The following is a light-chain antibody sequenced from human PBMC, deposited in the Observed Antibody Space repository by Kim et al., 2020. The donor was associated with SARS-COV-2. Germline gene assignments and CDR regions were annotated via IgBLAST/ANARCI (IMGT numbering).Light chain of an antibody. CDR2: AAS. V-gene: IGKV1-39*01. CDR1: QSISSY. J-gene: IGKJ5*01. CDR3: QQSYSTLVT. Sequence: AAVGDRGTSTCRASQSISSYLNWYQQKPGKAPKLLIYAASSLQSGVPSRFSGSGSGTDFTLTISSLQPEDFATYYCQQSYSTLVTFGQGTRLEIK.